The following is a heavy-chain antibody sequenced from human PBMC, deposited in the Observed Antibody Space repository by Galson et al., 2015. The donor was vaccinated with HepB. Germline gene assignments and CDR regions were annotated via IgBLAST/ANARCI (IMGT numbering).Heavy chain of an antibody. CDR3: ARAHLMTTKNWFGP. Sequence: SVKVSCKASGYTFNNYGINWVRQAPGQGLEWMGWINTYNGNTNYAQKFQGRLTMTIDTSTTTAYMELRSLKSDDTAVYYCARAHLMTTKNWFGPWGQGTLVTVSS. J-gene: IGHJ5*02. CDR1: GYTFNNYG. CDR2: INTYNGNT. V-gene: IGHV1-18*01. D-gene: IGHD4-17*01.